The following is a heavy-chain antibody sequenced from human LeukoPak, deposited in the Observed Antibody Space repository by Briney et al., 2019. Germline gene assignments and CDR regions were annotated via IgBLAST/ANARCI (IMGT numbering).Heavy chain of an antibody. CDR1: GGTFSSYA. CDR3: ARGGIAAADLDY. Sequence: SVKVSCKASGGTFSSYAISWVRQAPGQGLEWMGGIIPIFGTANYAQKFQGRVTMTRNTSISTAYMELSSLRSEDTAVYYCARGGIAAADLDYWGQGTLVTVSS. J-gene: IGHJ4*02. V-gene: IGHV1-69*05. D-gene: IGHD6-13*01. CDR2: IIPIFGTA.